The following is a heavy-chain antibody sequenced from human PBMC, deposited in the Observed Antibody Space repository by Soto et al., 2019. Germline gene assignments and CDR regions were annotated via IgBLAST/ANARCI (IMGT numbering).Heavy chain of an antibody. CDR2: TCRYGREL. J-gene: IGHJ4*02. CDR3: VRGTTAWRGMDY. CDR1: GFTFSTYC. D-gene: IGHD1-1*01. V-gene: IGHV3-74*01. Sequence: GGSLRLSCAASGFTFSTYCMHWVRHTPGTGLVWVSRTCRYGRELYYADSVKGRFTISRDDAKNTLYLQMDSLRVEDTGIYYCVRGTTAWRGMDYWGQGALVTVSS.